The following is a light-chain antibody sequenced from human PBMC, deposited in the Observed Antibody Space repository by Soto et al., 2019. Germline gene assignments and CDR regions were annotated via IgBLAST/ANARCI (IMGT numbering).Light chain of an antibody. CDR3: QQYGNPPYT. CDR1: QSVSSNL. Sequence: TELTQSPGTLSLSPGDRATLSCGASQSVSSNLLAWYQHKPGRAPRLLIYSASNMHAGIPDKFSGSGSGTDFTLTISSLEPEDFAVYYCQQYGNPPYTFGQGTKLEIK. J-gene: IGKJ2*01. V-gene: IGKV3-20*01. CDR2: SAS.